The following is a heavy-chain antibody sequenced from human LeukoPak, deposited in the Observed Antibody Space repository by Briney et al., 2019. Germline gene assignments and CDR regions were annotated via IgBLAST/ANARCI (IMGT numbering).Heavy chain of an antibody. D-gene: IGHD2-2*01. J-gene: IGHJ5*02. CDR2: INPYSGRT. CDR1: GYTLTDYY. Sequence: ASMKVSCKASGYTLTDYYIHWVRQAPGQGLEWMGWINPYSGRTHYAQNFQGRVTMTRDTSIRTAYMELNWLRSDDTAVFYCARTIVVPAQLGDSFDPWGQGTLVTVSS. CDR3: ARTIVVPAQLGDSFDP. V-gene: IGHV1-2*02.